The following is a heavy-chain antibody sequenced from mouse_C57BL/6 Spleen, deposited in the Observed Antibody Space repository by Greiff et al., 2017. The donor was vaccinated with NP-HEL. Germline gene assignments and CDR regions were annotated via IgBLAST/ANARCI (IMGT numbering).Heavy chain of an antibody. CDR1: GYTFTSYW. CDR3: ARGLYYYGSSYWYFDV. Sequence: QVQLKQPGAELVRPGSSVKLSCKASGYTFTSYWMHWVKQRPIQGLEWIGNIDPSDSDTHYNQKFKDKATLTVDKSSSTAYMQLSSLTSEDSAVYYGARGLYYYGSSYWYFDVWGTGTTVTVSS. CDR2: IDPSDSDT. D-gene: IGHD1-1*01. V-gene: IGHV1-52*01. J-gene: IGHJ1*03.